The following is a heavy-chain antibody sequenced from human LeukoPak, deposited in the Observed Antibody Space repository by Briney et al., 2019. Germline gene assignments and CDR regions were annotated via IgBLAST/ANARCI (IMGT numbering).Heavy chain of an antibody. CDR1: GYSISSGYY. D-gene: IGHD4-17*01. CDR2: IYHSGST. J-gene: IGHJ4*02. V-gene: IGHV4-38-2*02. Sequence: SETLSLTCSVSGYSISSGYYWGWIRQPPGKGLEWIGSIYHSGSTYHNPSLKSRVTISVNTSNNQFSLRLSSVTAADTAVYFCARFYYGDFNFDYWGQGTLVTVSS. CDR3: ARFYYGDFNFDY.